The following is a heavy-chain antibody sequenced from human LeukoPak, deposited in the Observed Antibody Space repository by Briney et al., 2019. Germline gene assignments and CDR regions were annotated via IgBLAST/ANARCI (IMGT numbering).Heavy chain of an antibody. D-gene: IGHD2-2*03. J-gene: IGHJ4*02. CDR3: AGPPSRGYSSSFEY. Sequence: GESLKFSCKGSGYSFATYWIAWVRQMPGKGLEWMGIIYPDESNIRYSPSFQGQVTISADKSISTAYLQWSSLKASDTAIYYCAGPPSRGYSSSFEYWGQGTLVTVSS. V-gene: IGHV5-51*01. CDR1: GYSFATYW. CDR2: IYPDESNI.